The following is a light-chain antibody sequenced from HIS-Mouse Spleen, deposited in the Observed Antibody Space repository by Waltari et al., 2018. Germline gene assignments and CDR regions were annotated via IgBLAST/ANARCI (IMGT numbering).Light chain of an antibody. CDR1: QSIGSS. V-gene: IGKV6-21*01. CDR3: HQSSSLPLT. Sequence: DIVMTQSPLSLPVTPGEPASISCRSSQSIGSSLHWYQQKPDQSPKLLIKYASQSFSGVPSRFSGSGSGTDFTLTINSLEAEDAATYYCHQSSSLPLTFGGGTKVEIK. CDR2: YAS. J-gene: IGKJ4*01.